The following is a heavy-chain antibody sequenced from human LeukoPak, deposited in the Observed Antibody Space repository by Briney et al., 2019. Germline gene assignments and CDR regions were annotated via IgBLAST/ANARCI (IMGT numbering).Heavy chain of an antibody. J-gene: IGHJ4*02. CDR1: GFSFSSHN. CDR2: ITSNNDI. Sequence: GGSLRLSCAASGFSFSSHNMIWVRQAPGKGLEWVSCITSNNDIYYADVVKGRFTISRDNAKNSLYLQMNSLRGEDTAVYYCARYCSGYCYSDLLWGQGTLVTVSS. D-gene: IGHD2-21*02. V-gene: IGHV3-69-1*01. CDR3: ARYCSGYCYSDLL.